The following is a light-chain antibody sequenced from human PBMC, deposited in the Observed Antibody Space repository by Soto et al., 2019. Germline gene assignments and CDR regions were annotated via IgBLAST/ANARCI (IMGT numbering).Light chain of an antibody. Sequence: QSALTQPPSASGSPGQSVTISCTGAHSDFGGYNYVSWYQQHPGKAPKLTIFEVNKRPSGVPDRFSGSKFGNTASLTVSGLQAEDEADYYCSSYAGSNNVVFGGGTKLTVL. V-gene: IGLV2-8*01. CDR1: HSDFGGYNY. CDR3: SSYAGSNNVV. J-gene: IGLJ2*01. CDR2: EVN.